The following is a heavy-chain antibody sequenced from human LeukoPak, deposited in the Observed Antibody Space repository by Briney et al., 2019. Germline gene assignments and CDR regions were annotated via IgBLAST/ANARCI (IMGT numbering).Heavy chain of an antibody. V-gene: IGHV3-11*01. D-gene: IGHD2-2*01. CDR2: ISSGGSTT. CDR1: GFTFNDHY. J-gene: IGHJ4*02. CDR3: AKDQKTSSTSCYDY. Sequence: PGGSLRLSCAASGFTFNDHYMSWIRQAPGKGLECVSYISSGGSTTYYTDSVKGRFTISRDNGKNALYLQMNSLRAEDTAVYYCAKDQKTSSTSCYDYWGQGTLVTVSS.